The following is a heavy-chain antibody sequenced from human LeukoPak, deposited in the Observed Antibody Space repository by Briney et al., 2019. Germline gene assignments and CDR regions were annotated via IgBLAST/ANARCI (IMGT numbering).Heavy chain of an antibody. Sequence: ASVTVSCKASGYTFTGYYIHWVRQAPGQGLEWMGRINPNSGGTNYAQKFQGRVTMTRDTSISTAYMELSRLRSDDTAVYYCAREKVRQSGMDVWGQGTTVTVSS. D-gene: IGHD2-2*01. CDR1: GYTFTGYY. CDR3: AREKVRQSGMDV. CDR2: INPNSGGT. J-gene: IGHJ6*02. V-gene: IGHV1-2*06.